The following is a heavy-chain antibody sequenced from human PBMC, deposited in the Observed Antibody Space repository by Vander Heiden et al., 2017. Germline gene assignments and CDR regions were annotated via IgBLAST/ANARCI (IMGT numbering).Heavy chain of an antibody. J-gene: IGHJ1*01. CDR1: GFTFSDHY. D-gene: IGHD3-22*01. V-gene: IGHV3-72*01. CDR2: IRNKAASHTT. Sequence: EVQLVESGGGLVPPGGSLRLSCVGSGFTFSDHYMDWVRQAPGKGLEWVGRIRNKAASHTTAYAASVEGRFAISRDDSKNSLYLQLNSLKTEDTAMYYCATSPSSGYNWGQGTQVTVSS. CDR3: ATSPSSGYN.